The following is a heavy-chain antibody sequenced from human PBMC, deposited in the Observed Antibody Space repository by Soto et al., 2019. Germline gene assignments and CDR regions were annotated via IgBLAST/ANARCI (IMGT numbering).Heavy chain of an antibody. J-gene: IGHJ5*01. CDR2: IYKSATT. CDR1: GDSISTVDYF. V-gene: IGHV4-30-4*01. Sequence: SETLSLTCSVSGDSISTVDYFWAWIRQPPGQALEYIGYIYKSATTYYNPSFESRAAISLDTSKSQFSLNVTSVTAADTAVYFCARGRYCLTGRCFPNWFDSWGQGTLVTVSS. CDR3: ARGRYCLTGRCFPNWFDS. D-gene: IGHD2-15*01.